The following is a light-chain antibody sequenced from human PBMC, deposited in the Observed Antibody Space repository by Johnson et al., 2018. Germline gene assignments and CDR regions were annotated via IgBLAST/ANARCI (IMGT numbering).Light chain of an antibody. Sequence: QSVLTQPPSVSAAPGQKVTISCSGSSSNIGNNYVSWYQQLPGTAPKLLIYENNKRPSGIPDRFYGSKSGTSATLGITGLQTGAEADYYCGTWDSSLSAGNGFGTGTKVTVL. CDR1: SSNIGNNY. CDR3: GTWDSSLSAGNG. J-gene: IGLJ1*01. CDR2: ENN. V-gene: IGLV1-51*02.